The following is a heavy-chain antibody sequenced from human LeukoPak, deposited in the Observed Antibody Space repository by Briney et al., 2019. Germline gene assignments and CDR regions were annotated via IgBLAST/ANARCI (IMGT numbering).Heavy chain of an antibody. CDR3: ARVIKDGYRVGYFDY. J-gene: IGHJ4*02. Sequence: SETLSLTCTVSGGSISSYYWSWIRQPPGKGLEWIGYIYYSGSTNYNPSLKSRVTISVDTSKNQFSLKLSSVTAADTAVYYCARVIKDGYRVGYFDYWGQGTLVTVSS. CDR1: GGSISSYY. V-gene: IGHV4-59*01. D-gene: IGHD5-24*01. CDR2: IYYSGST.